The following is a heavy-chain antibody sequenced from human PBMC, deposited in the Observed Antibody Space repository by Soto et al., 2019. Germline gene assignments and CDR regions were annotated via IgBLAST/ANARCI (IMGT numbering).Heavy chain of an antibody. CDR3: ARVRFGDPFDF. CDR1: GYRFTIYG. V-gene: IGHV1-18*01. Sequence: QVQLVQSGAEVKRPGTSVKVSCKVSGYRFTIYGINWVRQAPGQGLEWVGWFNPANGNTNYAQKFQDRVSMTTDTSPNTAYMELRGLRSDDTAVYYCARVRFGDPFDFWGQGTLVTVSS. J-gene: IGHJ4*02. D-gene: IGHD2-21*02. CDR2: FNPANGNT.